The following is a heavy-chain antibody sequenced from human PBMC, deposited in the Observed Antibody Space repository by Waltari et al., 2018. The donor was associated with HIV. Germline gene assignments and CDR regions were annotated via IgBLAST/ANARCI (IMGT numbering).Heavy chain of an antibody. CDR2: IWYDGSNK. CDR1: GFTFRSYG. CDR3: ARDFPGSSLDY. J-gene: IGHJ4*02. V-gene: IGHV3-33*01. D-gene: IGHD7-27*01. Sequence: QVQLVESGGGVVQPGRSLRLSCAASGFTFRSYGMHWVRQAPGKGLEWVAVIWYDGSNKYYADSVKGRFTISRDNSKNTLYLQMNSLRAEDTAVYYCARDFPGSSLDYWGQGTLVTVSS.